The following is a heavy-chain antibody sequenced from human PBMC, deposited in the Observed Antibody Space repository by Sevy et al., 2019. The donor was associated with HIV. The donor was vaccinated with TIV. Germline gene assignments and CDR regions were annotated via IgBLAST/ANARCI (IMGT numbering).Heavy chain of an antibody. Sequence: SETLSLTCSVSGDSITSSSYYWGWIRQPPGKGLEWIGIIYYRGNTYCNPSLKSRVTIFVDTSKNHFSLKLTSVTAADTAFYYCARRAYGSSHYFDYWGQGTLVTVSS. CDR1: GDSITSSSYY. D-gene: IGHD6-13*01. CDR2: IYYRGNT. V-gene: IGHV4-39*02. J-gene: IGHJ4*02. CDR3: ARRAYGSSHYFDY.